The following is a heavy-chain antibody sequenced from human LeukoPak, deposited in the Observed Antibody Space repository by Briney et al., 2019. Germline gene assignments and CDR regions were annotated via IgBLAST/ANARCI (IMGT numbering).Heavy chain of an antibody. Sequence: GASVKVSCKASGGTFSSYAISWVRQAPGQGLEWMGRIIPIFGTANYGQKFQGRVTITTDESTSTAYMELSSLRSEDAAVYYCAASGYSTSPLDYWGQGTLVTVSS. CDR1: GGTFSSYA. D-gene: IGHD3-22*01. J-gene: IGHJ4*02. CDR2: IIPIFGTA. V-gene: IGHV1-69*05. CDR3: AASGYSTSPLDY.